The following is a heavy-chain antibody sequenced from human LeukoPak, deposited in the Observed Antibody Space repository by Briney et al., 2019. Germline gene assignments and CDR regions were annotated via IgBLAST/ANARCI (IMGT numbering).Heavy chain of an antibody. CDR1: GYTFTRYY. D-gene: IGHD2-8*01. CDR3: ARGANYCTNGVCSLFY. Sequence: ASVKVSCKASGYTFTRYYMHWVRQARGQGLEGMGIINPSGGSTSYAQKFQGRVTMTRDTSTSTVYMELSSLRSEDTAVYYCARGANYCTNGVCSLFYWGQGTLVTVSS. J-gene: IGHJ4*02. V-gene: IGHV1-46*01. CDR2: INPSGGST.